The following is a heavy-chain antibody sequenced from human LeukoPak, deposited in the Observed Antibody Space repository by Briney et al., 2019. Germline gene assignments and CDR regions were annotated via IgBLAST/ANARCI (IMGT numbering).Heavy chain of an antibody. J-gene: IGHJ4*02. Sequence: SETLSLTCTVSGGSISSYYWSWIRQPAGKGLEWIGRIYTSGSTNYNPSLKSRVTMSVDTSKNQFSLKLSSVTAADTAVYYCARRGVVPAAIPRYYFDYWGQGTLVTVSS. D-gene: IGHD2-2*02. V-gene: IGHV4-4*07. CDR3: ARRGVVPAAIPRYYFDY. CDR1: GGSISSYY. CDR2: IYTSGST.